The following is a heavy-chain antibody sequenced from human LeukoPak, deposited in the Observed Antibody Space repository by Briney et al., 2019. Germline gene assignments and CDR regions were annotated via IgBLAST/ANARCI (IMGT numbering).Heavy chain of an antibody. V-gene: IGHV3-21*01. CDR3: AREGYGDSTGEVFDY. CDR1: GFNFRIYA. D-gene: IGHD4-17*01. CDR2: IRGIDGST. J-gene: IGHJ4*02. Sequence: PGGALRLSCAASGFNFRIYAMNWVRQAPGKGLEWVSSIRGIDGSTYYADSVKGRFTISRDNAKNSLYLQMNSLRAEDTAVYYCAREGYGDSTGEVFDYWGQGTLVTVSS.